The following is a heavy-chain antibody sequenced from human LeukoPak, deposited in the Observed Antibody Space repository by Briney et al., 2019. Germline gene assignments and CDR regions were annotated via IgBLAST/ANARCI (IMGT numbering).Heavy chain of an antibody. Sequence: GGSLRLSCVVSGFTSSDYWMSWVRQAPGKRLEWVANMKQDESEKYYVESVKGRFTISRDNARNSLYLHMNSLRAEDTALYYCARDKIVGATKFDYWGQGTQVTVSS. D-gene: IGHD1-26*01. CDR3: ARDKIVGATKFDY. V-gene: IGHV3-7*01. CDR2: MKQDESEK. J-gene: IGHJ4*02. CDR1: GFTSSDYW.